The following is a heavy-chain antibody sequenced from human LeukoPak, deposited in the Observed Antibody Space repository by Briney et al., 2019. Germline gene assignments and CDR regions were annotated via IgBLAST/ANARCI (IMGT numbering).Heavy chain of an antibody. CDR1: GFTFSSYA. D-gene: IGHD3-3*01. CDR3: ARERITIFGVVIPYYGMDV. CDR2: ISYDGSNK. J-gene: IGHJ6*02. Sequence: GRSLRLSCAASGFTFSSYAMHWVRQAPGKGLEWVAVISYDGSNKYYADSVKGRFTISRDNSKNTLYLQMNSLRAEDTAVYYCARERITIFGVVIPYYGMDVWGQGTTVTVSS. V-gene: IGHV3-30-3*01.